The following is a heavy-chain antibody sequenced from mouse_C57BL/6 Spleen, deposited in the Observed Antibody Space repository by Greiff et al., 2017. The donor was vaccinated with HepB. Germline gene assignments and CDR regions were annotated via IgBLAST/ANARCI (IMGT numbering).Heavy chain of an antibody. D-gene: IGHD1-1*01. CDR3: ARDRLRGYFDY. V-gene: IGHV3-6*01. Sequence: EVQLVESGPGLVKPSQSLSLTCSVTGYSITSGYYWNWIRQFPGNKLEWMGYISYDGSNNYNPSLKNRISITRDTSKNQFFLKLNSVTTEDTATYYCARDRLRGYFDYWGQGTTLTVSS. J-gene: IGHJ2*01. CDR1: GYSITSGYY. CDR2: ISYDGSN.